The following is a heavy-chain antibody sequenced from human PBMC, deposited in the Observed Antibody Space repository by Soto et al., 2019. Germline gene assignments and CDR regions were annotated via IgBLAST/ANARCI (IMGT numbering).Heavy chain of an antibody. CDR3: AGLCIAAAGSPYGMDV. CDR2: IYYSGST. D-gene: IGHD6-13*01. V-gene: IGHV4-31*03. CDR1: GGSISSGGYY. J-gene: IGHJ6*02. Sequence: QVQLQESGPGLVKPSQTLSLTCTVSGGSISSGGYYWSWIRQHPGKGLEWIGYIYYSGSTYYNPSLKSRVTISVDTSKNQFSRKLSSVTAADTAVYYCAGLCIAAAGSPYGMDVWGQGTTVTVSS.